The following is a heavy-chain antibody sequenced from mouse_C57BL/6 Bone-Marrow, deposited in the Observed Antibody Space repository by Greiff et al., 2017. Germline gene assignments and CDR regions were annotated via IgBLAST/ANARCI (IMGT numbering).Heavy chain of an antibody. CDR1: GYTFTDYY. Sequence: VQLQESGAELVRPGASVKLSCKASGYTFTDYYINWVKQRPGQGLEWIARIYPGSGNTYYNEKFKGKATLTAEKSSSTAYMQLSSLTSEDSAVYFCARRAYYSNYGLYYYAMDYWGQGTSVTVSS. V-gene: IGHV1-76*01. CDR2: IYPGSGNT. CDR3: ARRAYYSNYGLYYYAMDY. J-gene: IGHJ4*01. D-gene: IGHD2-5*01.